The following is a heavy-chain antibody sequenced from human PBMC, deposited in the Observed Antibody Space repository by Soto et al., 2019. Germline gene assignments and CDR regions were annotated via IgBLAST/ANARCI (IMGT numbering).Heavy chain of an antibody. CDR2: XXXXXXXX. CDR1: GFTFRSFT. J-gene: IGHJ5*02. V-gene: IGHV3-21*01. D-gene: IGHD6-13*01. CDR3: TRDASRDSSARGWFDP. Sequence: VGSLRLSCAASGFTFRSFTMNWVRQAPGKGLEWVSTXXXXXXXXXXTDALRGRFTISRDNAKNSLHLQMNSLRAEDTAVYYCTRDASRDSSARGWFDPWGPGTLVTVSS.